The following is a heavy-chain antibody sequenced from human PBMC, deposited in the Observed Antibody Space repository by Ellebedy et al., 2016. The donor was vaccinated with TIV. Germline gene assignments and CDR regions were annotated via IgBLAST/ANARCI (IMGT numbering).Heavy chain of an antibody. Sequence: NWVRQTPGKGLEWIGEIFHSGSTNYSPSLKSRVTFSIDVSKNEFSLTLTSVTAADTGIYYCARELRGSFFDFWGQGTLVTVSS. CDR2: IFHSGST. CDR3: ARELRGSFFDF. D-gene: IGHD5-24*01. J-gene: IGHJ4*03. V-gene: IGHV4/OR15-8*01.